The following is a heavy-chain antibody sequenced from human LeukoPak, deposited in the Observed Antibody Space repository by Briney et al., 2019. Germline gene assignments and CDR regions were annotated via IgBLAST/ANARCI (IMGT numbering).Heavy chain of an antibody. Sequence: ASVKVSCKASGGTFSSYAISWVRQAPGQGLEWMGRIIPILGIANYAQKFQGRVTITADKSTSTAYMELSSLRSDDTAVYYCARDDSIAAAGTWFDYWGQGTLVTVSS. V-gene: IGHV1-69*04. CDR2: IIPILGIA. CDR1: GGTFSSYA. D-gene: IGHD6-13*01. J-gene: IGHJ4*02. CDR3: ARDDSIAAAGTWFDY.